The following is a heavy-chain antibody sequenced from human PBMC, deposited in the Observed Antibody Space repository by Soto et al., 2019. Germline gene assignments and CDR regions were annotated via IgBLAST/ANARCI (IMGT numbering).Heavy chain of an antibody. CDR1: GYTFTSYD. CDR3: ARVGGPGIAAAGPFGMDV. CDR2: MNPNSGNT. J-gene: IGHJ6*02. D-gene: IGHD6-13*01. V-gene: IGHV1-8*01. Sequence: GAAVKVSCKASGYTFTSYDINWVRQATGQGLEGMGWMNPNSGNTGYAQKFQGRVTMTRNTSISTDYMELRSLRSEDTAVYYCARVGGPGIAAAGPFGMDVWGQGTTVTVSS.